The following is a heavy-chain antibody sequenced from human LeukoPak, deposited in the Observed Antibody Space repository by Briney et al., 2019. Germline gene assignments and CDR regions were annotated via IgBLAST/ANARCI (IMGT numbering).Heavy chain of an antibody. CDR3: ARTNARTSGMDV. J-gene: IGHJ6*02. CDR2: IYTSGST. CDR1: GGSISSYY. V-gene: IGHV4-4*07. D-gene: IGHD2-2*01. Sequence: PSETLSLTCTVSGGSISSYYWSWIRQPAGKGLGWIGRIYTSGSTNYNPSLKSRVTMSVDTSKNQFSLKLSSVTAADTAVYYCARTNARTSGMDVWGQGTTVTVSS.